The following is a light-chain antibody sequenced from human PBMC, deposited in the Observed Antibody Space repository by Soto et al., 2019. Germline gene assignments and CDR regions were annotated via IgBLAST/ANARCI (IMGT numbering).Light chain of an antibody. CDR3: AAWDDRLNGYV. CDR1: TSNIGSNT. V-gene: IGLV1-44*01. J-gene: IGLJ1*01. Sequence: QSVLTQPPSVSGTPGPSVTSSCSGSTSNIGSNTVNWYQQLPGTAPKLLSYGNNQRPSGVPDRFSGSKSGTSASLAISGLQSEDEADYYCAAWDDRLNGYVFGTGTKVTVL. CDR2: GNN.